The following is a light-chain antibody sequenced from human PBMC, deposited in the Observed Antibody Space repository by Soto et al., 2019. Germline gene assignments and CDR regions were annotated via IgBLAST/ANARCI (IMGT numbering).Light chain of an antibody. Sequence: DVVMTQSPLSLPVTLGQPASISCRSSQSLVHSDGDTYLNWFQHRPGQSPRRLIFKVSNRDSGDTDRFSGSGSDTDFTLEISRVEAEDVGVYYCLEGTHWPWTFGQGTKVEIK. V-gene: IGKV2-30*02. CDR1: QSLVHSDGDTY. CDR3: LEGTHWPWT. CDR2: KVS. J-gene: IGKJ1*01.